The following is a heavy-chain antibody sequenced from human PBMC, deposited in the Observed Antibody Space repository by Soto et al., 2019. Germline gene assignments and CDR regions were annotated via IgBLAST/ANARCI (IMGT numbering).Heavy chain of an antibody. Sequence: EVQLVESGGGLVQPGGTLRLSCAASGFTFTSYWMTWVRQAPGKGLEWVANIKQDGGEKYYVGSVKGRFTISRDNAENSMYLQWDSLRAEDAAVYYCARGAFPTWGSYPLDYWGQGTLVTVSP. J-gene: IGHJ4*02. V-gene: IGHV3-7*04. CDR1: GFTFTSYW. D-gene: IGHD3-16*02. CDR3: ARGAFPTWGSYPLDY. CDR2: IKQDGGEK.